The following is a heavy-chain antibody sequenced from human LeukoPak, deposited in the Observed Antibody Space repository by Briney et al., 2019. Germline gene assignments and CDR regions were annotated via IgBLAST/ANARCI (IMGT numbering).Heavy chain of an antibody. V-gene: IGHV1-2*02. Sequence: ALVNASCKASGYSFTGYYVHWVRQAPGPGLEWMGWINPDCGSTSYGQKLQGKVTITRDTAITTAHMELGRLRADDADVYYCARAGGGYSHGWGSFDIWGQGTMVTVSS. J-gene: IGHJ3*02. D-gene: IGHD5-18*01. CDR3: ARAGGGYSHGWGSFDI. CDR1: GYSFTGYY. CDR2: INPDCGST.